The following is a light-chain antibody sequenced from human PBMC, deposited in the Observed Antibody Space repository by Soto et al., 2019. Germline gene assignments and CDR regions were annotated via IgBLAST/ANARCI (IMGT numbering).Light chain of an antibody. Sequence: EIVLPQSPGTLSLSPGERATLSCRASQSVSSSYLAWYQQKPGQAPRLLIYGASSRATGIPDRFSGSGSGTDFTLTISRLEPEDFAVYYCQQYGSSPRTFGQGTNVEIK. V-gene: IGKV3-20*01. CDR3: QQYGSSPRT. CDR1: QSVSSSY. J-gene: IGKJ1*01. CDR2: GAS.